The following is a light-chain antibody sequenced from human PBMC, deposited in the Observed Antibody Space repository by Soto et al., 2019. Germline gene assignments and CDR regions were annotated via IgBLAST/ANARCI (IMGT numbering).Light chain of an antibody. CDR1: TGAVTSDHY. J-gene: IGLJ3*02. CDR3: LLYFGGARV. V-gene: IGLV7-43*01. CDR2: STT. Sequence: QAVVTQEPSLTVSPGGTVTLTCASSTGAVTSDHYPNWFQQKPGQAPRALIYSTTVKHSWTPARFSGSLLGGKAALTLSGVQPEDEAEYFCLLYFGGARVFGGGTKLTVL.